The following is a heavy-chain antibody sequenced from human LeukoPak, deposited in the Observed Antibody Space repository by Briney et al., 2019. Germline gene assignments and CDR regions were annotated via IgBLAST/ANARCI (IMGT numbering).Heavy chain of an antibody. CDR2: IYTSGST. D-gene: IGHD3-22*01. J-gene: IGHJ4*02. CDR3: ARSPALFRVVITFYFDS. V-gene: IGHV4-4*07. CDR1: GGSISSYY. Sequence: SETLSLTCTVSGGSISSYYWSWIRQPAGKGLEWIGRIYTSGSTYYNPSLKSRGTISMDTSKNQFSLELTSVTAADTAVYFCARSPALFRVVITFYFDSWGQGTLVSVSS.